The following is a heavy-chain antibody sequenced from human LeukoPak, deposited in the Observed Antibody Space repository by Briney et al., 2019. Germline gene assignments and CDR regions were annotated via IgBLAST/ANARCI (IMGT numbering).Heavy chain of an antibody. Sequence: SAKVSCKASGGTFSSYAISWVRQAPGQGLEWMGRIIPILGIANYAQKFQGRVTITADKSTSTAYMELSSLRSEDTAVYYCARDTGGDYGGNQGYWGQGTLVTVSS. CDR3: ARDTGGDYGGNQGY. CDR1: GGTFSSYA. J-gene: IGHJ4*02. D-gene: IGHD4-23*01. CDR2: IIPILGIA. V-gene: IGHV1-69*04.